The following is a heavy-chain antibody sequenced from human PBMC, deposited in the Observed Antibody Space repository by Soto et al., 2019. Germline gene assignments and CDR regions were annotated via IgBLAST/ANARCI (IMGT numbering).Heavy chain of an antibody. V-gene: IGHV3-30*18. CDR3: AKDWDIVVVPALRYGMDV. D-gene: IGHD2-21*02. Sequence: QVQLVESGGGVVQPGRSLRLSCAASGFTFSSYGMHWVRQAPGKGLEWVAVISYDGSNKYYADSVKGRFTISRDNSKKTLYLQMSSLRAEDTAVYYCAKDWDIVVVPALRYGMDVWGQGTTVTVSS. CDR1: GFTFSSYG. CDR2: ISYDGSNK. J-gene: IGHJ6*02.